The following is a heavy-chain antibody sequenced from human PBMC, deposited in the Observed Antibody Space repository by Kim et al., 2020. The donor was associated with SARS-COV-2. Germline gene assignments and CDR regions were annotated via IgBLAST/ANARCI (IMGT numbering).Heavy chain of an antibody. CDR3: ARAGLIVVVVAAYSGIDY. CDR1: GYTFTSYY. CDR2: INPSSGST. Sequence: ASVKVSCKASGYTFTSYYIHWVRQAPGQGLEWMGIINPSSGSTSYAQKFQGRVTMTRDTSTSTVYMELSSLRSEDTAVYYCARAGLIVVVVAAYSGIDYWGQEPWSPSPQ. D-gene: IGHD2-15*01. V-gene: IGHV1-46*01. J-gene: IGHJ4*01.